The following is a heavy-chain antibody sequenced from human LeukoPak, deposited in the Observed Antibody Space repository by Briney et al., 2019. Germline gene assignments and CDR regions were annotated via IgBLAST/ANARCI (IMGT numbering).Heavy chain of an antibody. J-gene: IGHJ4*02. CDR1: GFTFSSDG. Sequence: RGSLRLAFAGSGFTFSSDGMASGRQAPGKGLEWVAFIRYDGSNKYYADSVKGRFTISRDNSKNTLYLQVNSLRAEDTAVYYCANSPDGAFDYWGQGTLVTVSS. V-gene: IGHV3-30*02. CDR2: IRYDGSNK. CDR3: ANSPDGAFDY.